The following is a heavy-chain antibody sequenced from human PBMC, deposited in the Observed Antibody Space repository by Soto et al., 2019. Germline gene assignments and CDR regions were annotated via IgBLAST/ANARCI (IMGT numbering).Heavy chain of an antibody. Sequence: GGSLRLSCAASGFTFSSYSMNWVRQAPGKGLEWVSYISSSSSTIYYADSVKGRFTISRDNAKNSLYLQMNSLRAEDTAVYYCARDPVGVVPRNYYYYMDVWGKGTTVTVSS. CDR3: ARDPVGVVPRNYYYYMDV. J-gene: IGHJ6*03. D-gene: IGHD2-2*01. CDR2: ISSSSSTI. V-gene: IGHV3-48*01. CDR1: GFTFSSYS.